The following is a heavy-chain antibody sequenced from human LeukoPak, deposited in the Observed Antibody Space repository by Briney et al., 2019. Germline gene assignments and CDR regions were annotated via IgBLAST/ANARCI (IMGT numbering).Heavy chain of an antibody. CDR3: ASRAIAVGGTTDYYYYYMDV. J-gene: IGHJ6*03. CDR2: INPNSGGT. D-gene: IGHD6-19*01. Sequence: ASVKVSCKASGYTFTGYYMHWVRQAPGQGLEWMGWINPNSGGTNYAQKFQGRVTMTRDTSIGTAYMELSRLRSDDTAVYYCASRAIAVGGTTDYYYYYMDVWGKGTTVTVSS. V-gene: IGHV1-2*02. CDR1: GYTFTGYY.